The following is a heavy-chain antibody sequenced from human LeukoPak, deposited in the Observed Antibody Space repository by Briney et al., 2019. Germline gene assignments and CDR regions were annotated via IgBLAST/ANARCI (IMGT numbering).Heavy chain of an antibody. CDR2: TYSGGST. CDR1: GFTVSSNY. V-gene: IGHV3-66*01. CDR3: ARSLIRDYYYGMDV. Sequence: GGSLRLSCAASGFTVSSNYMSWVRQAPGEGLEWVSVTYSGGSTYYADSVKGRFTISRDNSKNTLYLQMNSLRAEDTAVYYCARSLIRDYYYGMDVWGQGTTVTVSS. J-gene: IGHJ6*02.